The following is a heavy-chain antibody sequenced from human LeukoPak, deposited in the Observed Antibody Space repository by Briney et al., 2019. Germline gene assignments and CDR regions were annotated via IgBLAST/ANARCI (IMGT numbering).Heavy chain of an antibody. V-gene: IGHV3-30*04. D-gene: IGHD3-10*01. CDR1: GFTFSSYA. CDR3: ARTPFTMVRGGGFDY. CDR2: ISYDGSNK. J-gene: IGHJ4*02. Sequence: PGRSLRLSCAASGFTFSSYAMHWVRQAPGKGLEWVAVISYDGSNKYYADSVKGRFTISRDNSKNSLYLQMNSLRAEDTAVYYCARTPFTMVRGGGFDYWGQGTLVTVSS.